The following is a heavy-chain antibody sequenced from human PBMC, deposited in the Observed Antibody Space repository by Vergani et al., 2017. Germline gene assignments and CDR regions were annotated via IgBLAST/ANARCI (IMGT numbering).Heavy chain of an antibody. CDR1: GFTFSSYA. D-gene: IGHD3-10*01. J-gene: IGHJ4*02. CDR2: ISGSDGST. V-gene: IGHV3-23*01. Sequence: EVQLLESGGGLVQPGGSLRLSCAASGFTFSSYAMSWVRQAPGKGREWVSAISGSDGSTSDADSVKGRFTISRDNSKNTLYLQMNSLRAEDTAVYYCAKDRTGSGSYYMGDFFDYCGQGTLVTASS. CDR3: AKDRTGSGSYYMGDFFDY.